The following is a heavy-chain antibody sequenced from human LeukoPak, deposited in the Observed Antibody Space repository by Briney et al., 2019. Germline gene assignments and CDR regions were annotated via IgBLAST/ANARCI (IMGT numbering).Heavy chain of an antibody. V-gene: IGHV3-21*01. D-gene: IGHD2-2*02. CDR3: ARGGPDPAAIRIYYYYYMDV. CDR1: GFTFSGHS. Sequence: GGSLRLSCATSGFTFSGHSMSWVRQAPGKGLEWVSSITSTATHTYYADSVKGRFTISRDNAKNSLILQTSSLTVADTGIYYCARGGPDPAAIRIYYYYYMDVWGKGATVTVSS. J-gene: IGHJ6*03. CDR2: ITSTATHT.